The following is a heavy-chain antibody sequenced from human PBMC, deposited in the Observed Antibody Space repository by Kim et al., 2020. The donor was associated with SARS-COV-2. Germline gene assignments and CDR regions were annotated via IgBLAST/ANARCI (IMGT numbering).Heavy chain of an antibody. V-gene: IGHV3-66*01. J-gene: IGHJ2*01. D-gene: IGHD2-8*01. CDR3: ARDRVGNGDWYFDL. Sequence: ADSEKGRFTISRDNSKNTLYLQMNRLRAEDTAVYYCARDRVGNGDWYFDLWGRGTLVTVSS.